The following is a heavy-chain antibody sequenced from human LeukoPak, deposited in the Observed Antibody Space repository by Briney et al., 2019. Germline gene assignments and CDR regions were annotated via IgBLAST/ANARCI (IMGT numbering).Heavy chain of an antibody. CDR3: ARDRIRLANPRPIDY. Sequence: GGSLRLSCAASGFTFSSYAMHWVRQAPGKGLEWVAVISYDGSNKYYADSVKGRFTISRDNAKNSLYLQMNSLRAEDTAVYYCARDRIRLANPRPIDYWGQGTLVTVSS. D-gene: IGHD3-10*01. CDR2: ISYDGSNK. J-gene: IGHJ4*02. CDR1: GFTFSSYA. V-gene: IGHV3-30*04.